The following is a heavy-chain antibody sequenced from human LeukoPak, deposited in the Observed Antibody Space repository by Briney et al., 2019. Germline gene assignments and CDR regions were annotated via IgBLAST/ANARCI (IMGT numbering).Heavy chain of an antibody. CDR1: GYAFTSYY. V-gene: IGHV1-46*01. CDR2: INPSGGST. J-gene: IGHJ3*02. CDR3: ARAYYYGSGSSLTDDAFDI. Sequence: ASVKVSCKASGYAFTSYYMHWVRQAPGQGLEWMGIINPSGGSTSYAQKFQGRVTMTRDMSTSTVYMELSSLRSEDTAVYYCARAYYYGSGSSLTDDAFDIWGQGTMVTVSS. D-gene: IGHD3-10*01.